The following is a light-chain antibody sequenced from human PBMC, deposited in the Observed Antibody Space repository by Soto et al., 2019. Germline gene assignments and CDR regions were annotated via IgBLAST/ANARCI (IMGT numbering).Light chain of an antibody. Sequence: EIVLTQSPATLSLSPGERATLSCRASQSVSSYLAWYQHKPGQAPRLLIYDASNRATGIPSRFSGSGSGTDFSPPISSRLPEDFSVSYCQQHADEPPLTFGGGTKVEIK. CDR3: QQHADEPPLT. V-gene: IGKV3-11*01. J-gene: IGKJ4*02. CDR1: QSVSSY. CDR2: DAS.